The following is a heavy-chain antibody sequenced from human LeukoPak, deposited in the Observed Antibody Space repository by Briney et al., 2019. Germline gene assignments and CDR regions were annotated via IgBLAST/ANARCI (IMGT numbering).Heavy chain of an antibody. J-gene: IGHJ4*02. D-gene: IGHD3-10*01. CDR3: ARRLLRGLGPMVRGANYFDY. Sequence: SETLSLTCTVSGYSISSGYYWSWIRQPPGKGLEWIGEINHSGSTNYNPSLKSRVTISVDTSKNQFSLKLSSVTAADTAVYYCARRLLRGLGPMVRGANYFDYWGQGTLVTVSS. CDR2: INHSGST. V-gene: IGHV4-38-2*02. CDR1: GYSISSGYY.